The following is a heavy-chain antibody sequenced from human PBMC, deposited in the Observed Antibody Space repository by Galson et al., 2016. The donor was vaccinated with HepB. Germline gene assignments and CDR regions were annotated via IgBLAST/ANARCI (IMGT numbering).Heavy chain of an antibody. D-gene: IGHD4-23*01. CDR2: IYSGGTT. J-gene: IGHJ4*02. Sequence: SLRLSCAASGFSVSSNYMTWVRQAPGKGLEWVSIIYSGGTTYYTDSVRGRFTMSRDNSKNTLYLQMNSLRAEDTAVYYCAREGDDGGYGYWGQGTLVTVSS. CDR1: GFSVSSNY. CDR3: AREGDDGGYGY. V-gene: IGHV3-53*01.